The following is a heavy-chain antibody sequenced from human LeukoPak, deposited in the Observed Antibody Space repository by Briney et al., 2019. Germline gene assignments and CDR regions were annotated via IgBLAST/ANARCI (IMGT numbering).Heavy chain of an antibody. CDR1: GGTFSSYA. V-gene: IGHV1-69*13. CDR3: ARDVGIAAAGTRGYFDY. J-gene: IGHJ4*02. CDR2: IIPIFGTA. D-gene: IGHD6-13*01. Sequence: ASVKVSCKASGGTFSSYAISWVRQAPGQGLEWMGGIIPIFGTANYAQKFQGRVTITADESTSTAYMDLSSLRSEDTAVYYCARDVGIAAAGTRGYFDYWGQGTLVTVSS.